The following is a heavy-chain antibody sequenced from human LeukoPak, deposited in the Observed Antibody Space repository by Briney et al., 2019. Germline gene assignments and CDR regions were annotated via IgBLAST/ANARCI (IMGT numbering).Heavy chain of an antibody. CDR2: IYSGGST. J-gene: IGHJ6*02. V-gene: IGHV3-66*01. D-gene: IGHD2-2*01. Sequence: GGSLRLSCAASGFTVSSNYMSWVRQAPGKGLEWVSVIYSGGSTYYADSVKGRFTISRGNSKNTLYLQMNSLRAEDTAVYYCARALIVPAAKIYYYYGMDVWGQGTTVTVSS. CDR1: GFTVSSNY. CDR3: ARALIVPAAKIYYYYGMDV.